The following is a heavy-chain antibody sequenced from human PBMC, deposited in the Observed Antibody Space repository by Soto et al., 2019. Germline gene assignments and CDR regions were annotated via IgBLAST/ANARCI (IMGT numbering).Heavy chain of an antibody. CDR1: CGSISSHY. J-gene: IGHJ4*02. D-gene: IGHD3-22*01. Sequence: PSETLSLTCTFSCGSISSHYWSWIRQPPGKGLEWIGYIYYSGSTNYNPSLKSRVTISVDTSKNQFSLKLSSVTAADTAVYYCARDRSSGYYPNYFDYWGQGTLVTVSS. V-gene: IGHV4-59*11. CDR3: ARDRSSGYYPNYFDY. CDR2: IYYSGST.